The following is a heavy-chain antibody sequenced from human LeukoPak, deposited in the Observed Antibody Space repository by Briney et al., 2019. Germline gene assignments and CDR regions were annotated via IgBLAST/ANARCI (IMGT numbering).Heavy chain of an antibody. CDR2: INHSGST. D-gene: IGHD3-10*01. J-gene: IGHJ4*02. V-gene: IGHV4-34*01. CDR3: ARSRGPYYYGSGSYALDY. Sequence: KPSETLSLTCAVYGGSFSGYYWSWIRQPPGKGLEWIGEINHSGSTNYSPSLKSRVTISVDTSKNQFSLKLSSVTAADTAVYYCARSRGPYYYGSGSYALDYWGQGTLVTVSS. CDR1: GGSFSGYY.